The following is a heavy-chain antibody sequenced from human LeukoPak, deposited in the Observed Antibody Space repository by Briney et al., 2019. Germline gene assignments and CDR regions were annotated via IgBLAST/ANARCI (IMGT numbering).Heavy chain of an antibody. CDR3: ARHVRQQLPRKAFAY. V-gene: IGHV4-39*01. J-gene: IGHJ4*02. CDR1: GGSISSGIYY. D-gene: IGHD6-13*01. Sequence: PSETLSLTCTVSGGSISSGIYYWGWIRQPPGKGPEWIGSIYYSGNTYYTPSLQTRVSISVDTSKNQLSLKLNSVTAADTAVYYCARHVRQQLPRKAFAYWGQRVPATVSS. CDR2: IYYSGNT.